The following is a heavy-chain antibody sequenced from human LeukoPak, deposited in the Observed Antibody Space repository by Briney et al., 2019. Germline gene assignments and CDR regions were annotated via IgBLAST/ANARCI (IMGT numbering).Heavy chain of an antibody. J-gene: IGHJ4*02. D-gene: IGHD3-16*02. CDR1: GGSISSYY. CDR3: ARVGGELPYYFDY. Sequence: PSETLSLTCTVSGGSISSYYWSWIRQPPGKGLEWIGSIYHSGSTYYNPSLKSRVTISVDTSKNQFSLKLSSVTAADTAVYYCARVGGELPYYFDYWGQGTLVTVSS. V-gene: IGHV4-38-2*02. CDR2: IYHSGST.